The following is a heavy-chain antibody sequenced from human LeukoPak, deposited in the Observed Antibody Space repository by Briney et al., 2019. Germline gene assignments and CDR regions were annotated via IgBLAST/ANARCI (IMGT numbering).Heavy chain of an antibody. J-gene: IGHJ5*02. CDR3: ARDSGYDPGWFDP. CDR1: GYSISNGYH. V-gene: IGHV4-38-2*02. Sequence: SETLSLTCAVSGYSISNGYHWGWIRQPPEKGLEWIGSINHSGSTSYNPSLKSRVTISVDTSKNQFSLKLSSVTAADTAVYYCARDSGYDPGWFDPWGQGTLVTVSS. D-gene: IGHD3-10*01. CDR2: INHSGST.